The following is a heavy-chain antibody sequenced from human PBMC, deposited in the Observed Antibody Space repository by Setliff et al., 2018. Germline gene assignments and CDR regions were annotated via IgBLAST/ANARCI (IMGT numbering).Heavy chain of an antibody. CDR2: IYHSGST. J-gene: IGHJ3*02. Sequence: KSSDTLSLTCAVSGGSISSSNWWSWVRQPPGKGLEWIGEIYHSGSTNYNPSLKSRVTISVDKSKNQFSLKLSSVTAADTAVYYCASLSVGGWTDAFDIWGQGTMVTVSS. CDR1: GGSISSSNW. D-gene: IGHD6-19*01. V-gene: IGHV4-4*02. CDR3: ASLSVGGWTDAFDI.